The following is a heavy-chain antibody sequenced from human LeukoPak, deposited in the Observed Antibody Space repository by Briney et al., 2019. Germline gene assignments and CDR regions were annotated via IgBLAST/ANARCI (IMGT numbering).Heavy chain of an antibody. J-gene: IGHJ4*02. CDR2: IYYSGST. CDR3: ARADYGDYDFDY. D-gene: IGHD4-17*01. CDR1: GGSISSYY. Sequence: SETLSLTCTVSGGSISSYYWSWIRQPPGKGLEWIGYIYYSGSTNCNPSLKSRVTISVDTSKNQFSLRLSSVTAADTAVYYCARADYGDYDFDYWGQGTLVTVSS. V-gene: IGHV4-59*01.